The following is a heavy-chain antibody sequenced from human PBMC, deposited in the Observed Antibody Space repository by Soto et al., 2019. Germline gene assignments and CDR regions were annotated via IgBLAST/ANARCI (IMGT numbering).Heavy chain of an antibody. J-gene: IGHJ5*02. Sequence: QLQLQESGPGLVKPSETLSLTCTVSGGSISSSSYYWGWIRQPPGKGLEWIGSIYYSGSTYYNPSLKSRVTISVDTSKNQFSLKLSSVTAADTAVYYCARHLSLVYGDYRDHLSWFDPWGQGTLVTVSS. V-gene: IGHV4-39*01. CDR1: GGSISSSSYY. D-gene: IGHD4-17*01. CDR2: IYYSGST. CDR3: ARHLSLVYGDYRDHLSWFDP.